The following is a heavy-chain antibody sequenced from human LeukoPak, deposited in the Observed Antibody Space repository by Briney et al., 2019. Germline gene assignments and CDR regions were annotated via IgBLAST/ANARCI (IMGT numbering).Heavy chain of an antibody. Sequence: GGSLRLSCVASGFTFSFYGMTWVRQAPGKGLEWASGITGSGGTTYSADSVKGRLTISRDNSKNTLYLQMNSLRAEDTALYYCAKDHLPGRDYYYMDVWGKGTTVTVSS. CDR1: GFTFSFYG. CDR2: ITGSGGTT. CDR3: AKDHLPGRDYYYMDV. V-gene: IGHV3-23*01. J-gene: IGHJ6*03.